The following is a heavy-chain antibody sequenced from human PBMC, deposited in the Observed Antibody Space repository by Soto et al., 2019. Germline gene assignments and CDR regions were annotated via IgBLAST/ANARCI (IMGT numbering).Heavy chain of an antibody. Sequence: PGGSLRLSCAVSGLTVSGKKYVAWVRQAPGKGLEWVSGFYDLDGTYYADSLKGRFTTSGDSSRTIVYLQMNGLRPEDTAVYYCATWHLQEHAYDVWGQGTKVTVSS. CDR3: ATWHLQEHAYDV. V-gene: IGHV3-53*01. D-gene: IGHD4-4*01. CDR2: FYDLDGT. J-gene: IGHJ3*01. CDR1: GLTVSGKKY.